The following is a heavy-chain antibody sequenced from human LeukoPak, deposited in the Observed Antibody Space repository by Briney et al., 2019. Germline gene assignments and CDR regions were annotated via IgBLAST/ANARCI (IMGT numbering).Heavy chain of an antibody. Sequence: PGGSLILSCAASGFTFSTYGLHWVRQAPGKGLELVALIWYDGSNKYYADSVKGRFTISRDNSKNTLYAEMTSLRAEDTDVYYCATLASGYSSPFDYWGQGTLVTVSS. V-gene: IGHV3-33*01. J-gene: IGHJ4*02. D-gene: IGHD6-13*01. CDR2: IWYDGSNK. CDR1: GFTFSTYG. CDR3: ATLASGYSSPFDY.